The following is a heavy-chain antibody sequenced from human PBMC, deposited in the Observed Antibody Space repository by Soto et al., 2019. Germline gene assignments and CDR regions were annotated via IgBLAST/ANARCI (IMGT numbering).Heavy chain of an antibody. CDR3: ARMQLWPPAKAYYYYGMDV. Sequence: KPSETLSLTCTVSGGSVSSGSYYWSWIRQPPGKGLEWIGYIYYSGSTNYNPSLKSRVTISVDTSKNQFSLKLSSVTAADTAVYYCARMQLWPPAKAYYYYGMDVWGQGTTVTVSS. D-gene: IGHD5-18*01. V-gene: IGHV4-61*01. J-gene: IGHJ6*02. CDR1: GGSVSSGSYY. CDR2: IYYSGST.